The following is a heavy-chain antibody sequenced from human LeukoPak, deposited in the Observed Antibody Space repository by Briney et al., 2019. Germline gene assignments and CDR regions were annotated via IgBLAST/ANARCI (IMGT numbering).Heavy chain of an antibody. J-gene: IGHJ5*02. V-gene: IGHV4-30-2*01. CDR2: IYHSGST. CDR3: ARASDWFDP. CDR1: GGSISSGGYS. Sequence: TSQTLSLTCAVSGGSISSGGYSWSWIRQPPGKGLEWIGYIYHSGSTYYNPSLKSRVTISVDRSKNQFSPKLSSVTAADTAVYYCARASDWFDPWGQGTLVTVSS.